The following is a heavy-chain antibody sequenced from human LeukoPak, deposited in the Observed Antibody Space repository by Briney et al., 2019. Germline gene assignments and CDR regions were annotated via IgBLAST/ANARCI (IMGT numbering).Heavy chain of an antibody. CDR1: GGSISSSSYY. J-gene: IGHJ4*02. V-gene: IGHV4-39*01. CDR3: ARQGAALTIFGVVIIPYESFDY. Sequence: SETLSLTCTVSGGSISSSSYYWGWIRQPPGKGLEWIGSIYYSGSTYYNPSLKSRVTISVDTSKNQFSLKLSSVTAADTAVYYCARQGAALTIFGVVIIPYESFDYWGQGTLVTVSS. D-gene: IGHD3-3*01. CDR2: IYYSGST.